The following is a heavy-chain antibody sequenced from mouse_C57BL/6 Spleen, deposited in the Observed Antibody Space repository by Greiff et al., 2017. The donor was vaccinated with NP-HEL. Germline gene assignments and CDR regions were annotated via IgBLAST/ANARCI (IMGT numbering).Heavy chain of an antibody. CDR1: GFSLTSYG. D-gene: IGHD2-1*01. V-gene: IGHV2-2*01. CDR2: IWSGGST. CDR3: ARTGGNYEYYFDY. Sequence: VKLMESGPGLVQPSQSLSITCTVSGFSLTSYGVHWVRQSPGKGLEWLGVIWSGGSTDYNAAFISRLSISKDNSKSQVFFKMNSLQADDTAIYYCARTGGNYEYYFDYWGQGTTLTVSS. J-gene: IGHJ2*01.